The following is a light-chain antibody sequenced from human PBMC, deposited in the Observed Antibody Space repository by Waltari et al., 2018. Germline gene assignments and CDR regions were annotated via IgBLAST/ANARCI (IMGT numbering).Light chain of an antibody. J-gene: IGKJ2*01. CDR3: QQYNDWPYT. Sequence: EIVMTQSPVTLSVSPGERAALSCRPSQSVRTNIAWYQQRPGQTPRLLIYGTSTRATGIPARLSGSGSGTEFTLTISSLQSEDFAVYYCQQYNDWPYTFGQGTKLEIK. CDR2: GTS. V-gene: IGKV3-15*01. CDR1: QSVRTN.